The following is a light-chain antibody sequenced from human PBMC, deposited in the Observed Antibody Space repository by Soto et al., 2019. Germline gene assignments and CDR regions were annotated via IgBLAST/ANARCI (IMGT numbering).Light chain of an antibody. J-gene: IGKJ2*01. V-gene: IGKV1-5*03. CDR2: KAS. CDR1: QSISSW. CDR3: QQYNSFPYT. Sequence: DIQMTQSPSTLSASLGDIVTITCRASQSISSWLAWYQQKPGKAPKVLIYKASSLETGVPSRFSGSGSGTEFTLAISSLQPDDFATYYCQQYNSFPYTFGQGTKLEIK.